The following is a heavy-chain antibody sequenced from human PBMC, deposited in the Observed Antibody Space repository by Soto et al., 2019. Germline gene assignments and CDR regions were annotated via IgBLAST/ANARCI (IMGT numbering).Heavy chain of an antibody. D-gene: IGHD6-19*01. CDR1: GGSIRSYY. J-gene: IGHJ4*02. V-gene: IGHV4-59*01. CDR3: AGYSQWLAPFDY. CDR2: IYYTGSN. Sequence: PSETLSLTCTVSGGSIRSYYWSWIRQPPGKGLEWIGYIYYTGSNKYNPSLKSRATISLDTSNNQFSLKVNSVTTADTAVYYCAGYSQWLAPFDYWGQGTLVT.